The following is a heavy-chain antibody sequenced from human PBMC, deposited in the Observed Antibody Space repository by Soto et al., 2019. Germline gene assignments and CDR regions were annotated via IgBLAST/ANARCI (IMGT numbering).Heavy chain of an antibody. Sequence: GGSLRLSCAASGFTFSSYAMSWVRQAPGKGLEWVSAISGSGGSTYYADSVKGRFTISRDNSKNTLYLQMNSLRAEDTAVYYCAKTYYDILTGYSPLIYYFDYWGQGTLVTVSS. V-gene: IGHV3-23*01. D-gene: IGHD3-9*01. CDR1: GFTFSSYA. CDR2: ISGSGGST. J-gene: IGHJ4*02. CDR3: AKTYYDILTGYSPLIYYFDY.